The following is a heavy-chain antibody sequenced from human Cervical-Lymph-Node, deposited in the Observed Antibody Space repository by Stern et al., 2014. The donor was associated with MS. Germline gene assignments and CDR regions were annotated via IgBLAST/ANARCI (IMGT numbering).Heavy chain of an antibody. CDR2: ITAHNGNT. D-gene: IGHD1-14*01. V-gene: IGHV1-18*01. J-gene: IGHJ3*02. CDR3: ARITGVGALDI. Sequence: QVQLVESGPQVQKPGASVKVSCKSSGYNFNNYGISWGRQAPGQGLEWIGRITAHNGNTNYAEEVQGRITMTTNTSANTAYMELRSLRSDDTAVYFCARITGVGALDIWGQGTLITVSS. CDR1: GYNFNNYG.